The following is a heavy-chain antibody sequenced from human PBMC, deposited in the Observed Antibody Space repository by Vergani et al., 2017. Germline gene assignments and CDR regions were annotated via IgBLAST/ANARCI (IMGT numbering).Heavy chain of an antibody. V-gene: IGHV4-61*02. D-gene: IGHD2-2*01. CDR3: ARGRRGSTSLAY. CDR2: IYTSGST. Sequence: QVQLQESGPGLVKPSQTLSLTCTVSGYSISSGSYYWSWIRQPAGKGLEWIGRIYTSGSTNYNPSLKSRVTMSVDTSKNQFSLKLSSVTAADTAVYYCARGRRGSTSLAYWGQGTLVTVSS. CDR1: GYSISSGSYY. J-gene: IGHJ4*02.